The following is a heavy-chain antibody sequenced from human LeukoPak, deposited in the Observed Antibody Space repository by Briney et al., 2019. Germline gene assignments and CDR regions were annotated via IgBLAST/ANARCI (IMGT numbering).Heavy chain of an antibody. CDR3: ARASADIVVVPAAMIFFDAFDI. V-gene: IGHV3-33*01. CDR1: GFTFSSYG. CDR2: IWYDGSNK. J-gene: IGHJ3*02. Sequence: GGSLRLSCAASGFTFSSYGMHWVRQAPGKGLEWVAVIWYDGSNKYYADSVKGRFTISRDNSKNTLYLQMNSLRAEDTAVYYCARASADIVVVPAAMIFFDAFDIWGQGTMVTVSS. D-gene: IGHD2-2*01.